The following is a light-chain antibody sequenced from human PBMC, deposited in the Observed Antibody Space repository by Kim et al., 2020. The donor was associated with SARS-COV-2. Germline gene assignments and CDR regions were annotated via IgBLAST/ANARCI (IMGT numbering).Light chain of an antibody. Sequence: SYELTQPPSVSVAPGKTARITCGGNNIGSKSVHWYQQKPGQAPVLVIYYDSDRPSGIPERFSGSNSGNMATLTISRVEAGDEADYYCQVWDSSSDHSEFGGGTQLTVL. CDR1: NIGSKS. V-gene: IGLV3-21*04. J-gene: IGLJ2*01. CDR2: YDS. CDR3: QVWDSSSDHSE.